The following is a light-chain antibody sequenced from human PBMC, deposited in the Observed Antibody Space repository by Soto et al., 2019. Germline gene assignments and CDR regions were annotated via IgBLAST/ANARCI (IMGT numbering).Light chain of an antibody. J-gene: IGLJ3*02. CDR2: EVS. CDR3: SSYTTSRTLV. V-gene: IGLV2-14*01. CDR1: SSDIGHYDY. Sequence: QSVLTQPASVSGSPGQSITISCTGTSSDIGHYDYVSWYQQNPGKAPKLMIYEVSSRPSGVSNRFSGSKSGNTASLTISGLQAEDEADYYCSSYTTSRTLVFGGGTKVTVL.